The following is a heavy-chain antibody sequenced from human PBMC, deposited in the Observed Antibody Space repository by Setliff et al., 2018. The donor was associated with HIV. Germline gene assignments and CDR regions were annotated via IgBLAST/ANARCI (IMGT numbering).Heavy chain of an antibody. D-gene: IGHD3-10*01. CDR3: ARSIYGSGSYPLDY. V-gene: IGHV4-38-2*02. J-gene: IGHJ4*02. Sequence: SETLSLTCTVSGYSISSGYYWGWIRQPPGKGLEWIGSIYHSGITDYNPSLKSRLTMSVDTSKNQFSLKLSSVTAADTAVYFCARSIYGSGSYPLDYWGQGILVTVSS. CDR2: IYHSGIT. CDR1: GYSISSGYY.